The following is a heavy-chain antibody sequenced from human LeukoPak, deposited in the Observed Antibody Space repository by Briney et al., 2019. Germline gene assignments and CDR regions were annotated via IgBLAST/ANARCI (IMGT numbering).Heavy chain of an antibody. V-gene: IGHV3-11*01. D-gene: IGHD3-10*01. CDR3: ARARGTGPGAHFDY. J-gene: IGHJ4*02. CDR2: ISNSGDFI. CDR1: GFMFSDEY. Sequence: GGSLRLSCAASGFMFSDEYMSWIRQAPGKGLEWVSYISNSGDFIAYADSVKGRFTISRDNAKKSLFLQMNSLRAEDTAVYYCARARGTGPGAHFDYWGQGTLVIVSS.